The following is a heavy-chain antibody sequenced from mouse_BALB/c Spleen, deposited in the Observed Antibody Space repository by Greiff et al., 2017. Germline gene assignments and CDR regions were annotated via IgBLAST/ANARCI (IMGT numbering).Heavy chain of an antibody. V-gene: IGHV5-12-2*01. CDR2: ISIGGGST. D-gene: IGHD1-3*01. CDR3: ARHKVRDWYFDV. Sequence: EVKLMESGGGLVQPGGSLKLSCAASGFTFSSYTMSWVRQTPEKRLEWVAYISIGGGSTYYPDTVKGRFTISRDNAKNTLYLQMSSLKSEDTAMYYCARHKVRDWYFDVWGAGTTVTVSS. J-gene: IGHJ1*01. CDR1: GFTFSSYT.